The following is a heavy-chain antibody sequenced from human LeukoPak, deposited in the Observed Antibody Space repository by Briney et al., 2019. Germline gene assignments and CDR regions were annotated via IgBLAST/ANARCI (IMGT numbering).Heavy chain of an antibody. J-gene: IGHJ4*02. CDR2: ISDSGGST. Sequence: PGGSLRLSCAASGFSFSSYAMSWVRQAPGKGLEWVSGISDSGGSTYYADSVKGRFTISRDNSKNTLYLQMNSLRAEDTAVYYCAKDPSILEWLHYWGQGTLVTVSS. CDR1: GFSFSSYA. V-gene: IGHV3-23*01. CDR3: AKDPSILEWLHY. D-gene: IGHD3-3*01.